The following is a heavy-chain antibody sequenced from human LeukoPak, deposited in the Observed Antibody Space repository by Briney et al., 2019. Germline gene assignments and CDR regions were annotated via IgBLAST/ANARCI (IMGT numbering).Heavy chain of an antibody. J-gene: IGHJ4*02. Sequence: SETLSLTCTVSGGSISSYYWSWIRQPPGKGLEWIGYIYYTGKTNYNPSLESRVTISLDTSKNQFSLKLTSVTAADTAVYYCAKTGGGSDPYWGQGTLVTVSS. CDR2: IYYTGKT. V-gene: IGHV4-59*01. CDR3: AKTGGGSDPY. D-gene: IGHD2-15*01. CDR1: GGSISSYY.